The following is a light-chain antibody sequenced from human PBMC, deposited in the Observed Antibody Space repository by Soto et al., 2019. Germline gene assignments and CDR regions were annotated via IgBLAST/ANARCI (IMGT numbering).Light chain of an antibody. CDR1: QSVGSY. J-gene: IGKJ1*01. CDR2: DAS. Sequence: EIVLTQSPATLSLSPGERATLSCRASQSVGSYLAWYQQKPGQTPRLLIYDASNRATDIPAKFSGSGSGTDFTLTISSLEPEDFAVYYCPQRSNWPVTFGLGTRVEIK. V-gene: IGKV3-11*01. CDR3: PQRSNWPVT.